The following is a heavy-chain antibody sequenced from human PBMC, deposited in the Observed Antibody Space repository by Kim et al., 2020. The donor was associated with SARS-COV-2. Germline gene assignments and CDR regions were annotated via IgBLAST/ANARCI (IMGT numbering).Heavy chain of an antibody. D-gene: IGHD6-13*01. CDR2: ISGSGGST. Sequence: GGSLRLSCAASGFTFSSYAMSWVRQAPGKGLEWVSAISGSGGSTYYADSVKGRFTISRDNSKNTLYLQMNSLRAEDTAVYYCAKDPKRTLAAAGTFDYWGQGTLVTVSS. CDR3: AKDPKRTLAAAGTFDY. J-gene: IGHJ4*02. V-gene: IGHV3-23*01. CDR1: GFTFSSYA.